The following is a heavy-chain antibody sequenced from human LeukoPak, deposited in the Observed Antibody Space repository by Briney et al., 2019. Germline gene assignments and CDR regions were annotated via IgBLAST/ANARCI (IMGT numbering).Heavy chain of an antibody. J-gene: IGHJ4*02. CDR3: TRDEVGATTEFDS. CDR2: ISPSGSEV. CDR1: GFDFRTYE. D-gene: IGHD1-26*01. V-gene: IGHV3-48*03. Sequence: PGGSLRLSCAASGFDFRTYEMNWVRQAPGKWLEWVSYISPSGSEVKYADSVKGRFSISRDNAMNSLYLQMNSLRAEDTAVYYCTRDEVGATTEFDSWGQGILVTVSS.